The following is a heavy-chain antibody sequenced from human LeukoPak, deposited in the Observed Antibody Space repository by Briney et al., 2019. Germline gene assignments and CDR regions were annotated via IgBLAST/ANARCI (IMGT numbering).Heavy chain of an antibody. CDR2: IIPIFGTA. Sequence: ASVKVSCKASGGTFSSYAISWVRQAPGQGLEWMGGIIPIFGTANYAQKFQGRVTITTDESTSTAYMELSSLRSEDTAVYYCARVGGNSSSWYGLGFDYWGQGTLVTVSS. CDR3: ARVGGNSSSWYGLGFDY. V-gene: IGHV1-69*05. D-gene: IGHD6-13*01. CDR1: GGTFSSYA. J-gene: IGHJ4*02.